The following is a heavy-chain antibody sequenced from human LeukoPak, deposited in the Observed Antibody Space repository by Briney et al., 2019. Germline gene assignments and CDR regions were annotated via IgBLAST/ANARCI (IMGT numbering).Heavy chain of an antibody. CDR2: IVPLFGTS. J-gene: IGHJ4*02. V-gene: IGHV1-69*08. CDR1: GGTFINFT. CDR3: VRGPDAATGTY. D-gene: IGHD1-1*01. Sequence: SVKVSCKASGGTFINFTFSWVRQAPGQGLEWVGRIVPLFGTSYYSEEFQGKVTITADKSTSTVYLEFISLTSGDTAVYYCVRGPDAATGTYWGQGTLV.